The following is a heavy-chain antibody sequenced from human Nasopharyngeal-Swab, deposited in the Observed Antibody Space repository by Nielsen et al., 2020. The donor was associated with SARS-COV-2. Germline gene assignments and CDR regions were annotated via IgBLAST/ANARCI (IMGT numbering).Heavy chain of an antibody. CDR1: GFTFRSYW. J-gene: IGHJ4*02. D-gene: IGHD3-16*01. Sequence: GGSLRLSCVASGFTFRSYWMHWVRQAPGEGPAWVSHINSAGSATSYADSVKGRFTISRDNAKSTLYLQMNSLRGDDTAIYFCAKDFWGALDSWGQGTLVTVSS. CDR2: INSAGSAT. V-gene: IGHV3-74*01. CDR3: AKDFWGALDS.